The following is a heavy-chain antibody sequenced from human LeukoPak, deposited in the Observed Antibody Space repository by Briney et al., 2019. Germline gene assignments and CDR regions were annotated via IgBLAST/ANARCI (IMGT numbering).Heavy chain of an antibody. CDR3: ARSGYCSSTSCYTRWYYYYYMDV. D-gene: IGHD2-2*02. CDR1: GYTFTGYY. CDR2: MNPNSGNT. V-gene: IGHV1-8*02. J-gene: IGHJ6*03. Sequence: ASVKVFCKASGYTFTGYYMHWVRQATGQGLEWMGWMNPNSGNTGYAQKFQGRVTMTRNTSISTAYMELSSLRSEDTAVYYCARSGYCSSTSCYTRWYYYYYMDVWGKGTTVTVSS.